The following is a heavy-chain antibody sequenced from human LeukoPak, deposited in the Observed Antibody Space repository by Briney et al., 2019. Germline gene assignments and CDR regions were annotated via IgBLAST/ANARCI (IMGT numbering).Heavy chain of an antibody. CDR2: IYTSGST. Sequence: PSETLSLTCTVSGGSISSGSYYWSWIRQPAGKGLEWIGRIYTSGSTNYNPSLKSRVTISVDTSKNQFSLKLSSVTAADTAVYYCARDHGPPVDYWGQGTLVTVSS. CDR1: GGSISSGSYY. J-gene: IGHJ4*02. V-gene: IGHV4-61*02. D-gene: IGHD4-17*01. CDR3: ARDHGPPVDY.